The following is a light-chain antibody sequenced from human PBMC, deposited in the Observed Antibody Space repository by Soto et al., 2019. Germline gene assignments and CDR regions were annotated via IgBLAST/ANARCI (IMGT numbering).Light chain of an antibody. J-gene: IGLJ1*01. CDR1: SSNIGAGYD. CDR2: GNN. V-gene: IGLV1-40*01. CDR3: AAWDDSLNGYV. Sequence: QSVLTQPPSVSGAPGQRVTISCTGGSSNIGAGYDVQWYQQLPGTAPRLLIYGNNQRPSGVPDRFSGSKSGTSASLAISGLQSEDEADYYCAAWDDSLNGYVFGTGTKVTVL.